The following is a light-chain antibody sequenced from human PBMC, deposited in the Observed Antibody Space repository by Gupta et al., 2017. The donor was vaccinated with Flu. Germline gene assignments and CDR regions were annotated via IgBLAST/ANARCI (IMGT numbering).Light chain of an antibody. V-gene: IGKV1-33*01. Sequence: DIQMTQSPSSLSASVGDRVTITCQASHDIARFLNWYQHKPGKAPRLLIFDASNLETGVPSRFSGSGFGTVFTFTISSLQPDDFATYYCQQYDNLPLTFGGGTKVEIK. CDR1: HDIARF. CDR3: QQYDNLPLT. CDR2: DAS. J-gene: IGKJ4*01.